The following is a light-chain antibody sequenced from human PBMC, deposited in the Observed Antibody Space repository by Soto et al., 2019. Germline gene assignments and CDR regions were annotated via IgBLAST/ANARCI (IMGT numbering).Light chain of an antibody. CDR3: QPYNSYADFT. CDR2: DAS. V-gene: IGKV1-5*01. Sequence: DIQMTQSPSTLSASVGDRVTITCRANQTISRWLAWYQQKPGKAPKLLIYDASTLQRGVPSRFSGSGSGTEFNLTIASLQPDDFAMYDGQPYNSYADFTFGGGTKVESK. J-gene: IGKJ4*01. CDR1: QTISRW.